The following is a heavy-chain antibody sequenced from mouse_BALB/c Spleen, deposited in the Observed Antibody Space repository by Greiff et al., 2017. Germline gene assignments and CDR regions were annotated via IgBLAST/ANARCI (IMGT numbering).Heavy chain of an antibody. Sequence: EVKLMESGGGLVKLGGSLKLSCAASGFTFSSYYMSWVRQTPEKRLELVAAINSNGGSTYYPDTVKGRFTISRDNAKNTLYLQMSSLKSEDTALYYCARQYDGYYDYWGQGTTLTVSS. D-gene: IGHD2-3*01. CDR2: INSNGGST. V-gene: IGHV5-6-2*01. CDR1: GFTFSSYY. J-gene: IGHJ2*01. CDR3: ARQYDGYYDY.